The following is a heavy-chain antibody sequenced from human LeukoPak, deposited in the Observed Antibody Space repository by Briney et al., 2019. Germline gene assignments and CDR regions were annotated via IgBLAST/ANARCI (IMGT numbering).Heavy chain of an antibody. V-gene: IGHV3-11*04. J-gene: IGHJ4*02. CDR2: ISSSGSTI. Sequence: GGSLRLSCAASGFTFSDYYMSWIRQAPGKGLEWVSYISSSGSTIYYADSVKGRFTISRDNAKNSLYLQMNSLRAEDTAVYYCAKGNWPTAIPAAFDYWGQGTLVTVSS. D-gene: IGHD5-18*01. CDR3: AKGNWPTAIPAAFDY. CDR1: GFTFSDYY.